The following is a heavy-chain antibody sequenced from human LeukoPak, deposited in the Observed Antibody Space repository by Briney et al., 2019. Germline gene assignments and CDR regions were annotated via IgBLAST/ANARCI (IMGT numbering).Heavy chain of an antibody. CDR3: ARAVRDRGVILPWFDP. CDR2: IYYSGSA. D-gene: IGHD3-10*01. Sequence: KTSETLSLTCTVSGGSISSSYWSWIRQPPGKGLEWIGYIYYSGSANYNPSLKSRVTISVDTSKNQFSLKLSSVIAADTAVYYCARAVRDRGVILPWFDPWGQGTLVTVSS. J-gene: IGHJ5*02. CDR1: GGSISSSY. V-gene: IGHV4-59*01.